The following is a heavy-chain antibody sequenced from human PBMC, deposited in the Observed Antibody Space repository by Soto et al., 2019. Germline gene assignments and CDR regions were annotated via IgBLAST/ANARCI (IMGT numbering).Heavy chain of an antibody. V-gene: IGHV5-51*01. Sequence: GESLKICCKGSGYSFTSYCIGWVRQMPGKGLEWMGIIYPGDSDTRYSPSFQGQVTISADKSISTAYLQWSSLKASDTAMYYCARHFSIFDYLDVWGKRTTVTGSS. J-gene: IGHJ6*03. D-gene: IGHD3-9*01. CDR3: ARHFSIFDYLDV. CDR1: GYSFTSYC. CDR2: IYPGDSDT.